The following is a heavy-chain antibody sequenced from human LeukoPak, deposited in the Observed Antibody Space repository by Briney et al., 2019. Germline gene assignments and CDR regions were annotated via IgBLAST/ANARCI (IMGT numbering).Heavy chain of an antibody. Sequence: GGSLRLSCAASGFTFSNFEMNWARQAPGKGLEWLSYISTSGASTYYADSVKGRFTVSRDNAKNSMYLRMDTLRAEDTAVYYCARERGYNYGYSGYYDQWGQGILVTVSS. CDR2: ISTSGAST. V-gene: IGHV3-48*03. CDR3: ARERGYNYGYSGYYDQ. D-gene: IGHD5-18*01. J-gene: IGHJ4*02. CDR1: GFTFSNFE.